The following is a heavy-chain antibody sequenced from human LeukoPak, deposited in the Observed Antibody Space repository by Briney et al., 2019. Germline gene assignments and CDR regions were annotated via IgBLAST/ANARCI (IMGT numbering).Heavy chain of an antibody. J-gene: IGHJ4*02. V-gene: IGHV4-30-2*01. D-gene: IGHD6-19*01. CDR3: ARGYSSGWYKY. Sequence: PSETLSLTCAVSGGSISSGGYSWSWIRQPPGKGLEWIGYIYHSGSTYYNPSLKSRVTISVDRSKNQFSLKLSSVTAADTAVYYCARGYSSGWYKYWGQGTLVTVSS. CDR1: GGSISSGGYS. CDR2: IYHSGST.